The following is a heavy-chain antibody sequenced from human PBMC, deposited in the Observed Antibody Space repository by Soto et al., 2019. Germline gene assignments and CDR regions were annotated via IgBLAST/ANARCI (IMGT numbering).Heavy chain of an antibody. CDR1: GYTFTSYA. V-gene: IGHV1-3*01. Sequence: VASVKVSCKASGYTFTSYAMHWVRQAPGQRLERMGWINAGNGNTKYSQKFQGRVTITRDTSASTAYMELSSLRSEDTAVYYCARDLLYSSSWYQINYYYYYGMDVWGQGTTVTVSS. D-gene: IGHD6-13*01. CDR3: ARDLLYSSSWYQINYYYYYGMDV. CDR2: INAGNGNT. J-gene: IGHJ6*02.